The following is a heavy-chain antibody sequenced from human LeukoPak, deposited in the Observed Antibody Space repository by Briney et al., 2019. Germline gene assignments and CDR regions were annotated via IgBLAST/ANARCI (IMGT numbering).Heavy chain of an antibody. D-gene: IGHD3-16*01. CDR3: ASDGGDFSRPY. CDR2: IGGSNGIT. CDR1: RFTFNSYA. Sequence: PGGSLRLSCAASRFTFNSYAMSWVRQAPGKGLEWVSVIGGSNGITFYVGSVKGRFTISRDNSKNTLYLHMNSLRAEDTAIYYCASDGGDFSRPYWGQGTLVTVSS. V-gene: IGHV3-23*01. J-gene: IGHJ4*02.